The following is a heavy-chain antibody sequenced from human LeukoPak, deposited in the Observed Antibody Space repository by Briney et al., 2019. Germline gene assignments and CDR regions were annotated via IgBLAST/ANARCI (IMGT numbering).Heavy chain of an antibody. CDR3: ARGAPDALAVEYNWLDP. J-gene: IGHJ5*02. D-gene: IGHD2-15*01. Sequence: SETLSLTCTVSRGSISGYYWRWIRQPAGKGLEWIGRIHITQTTNYNPSLESRVTMSVDPSKDQFSLRLRSVTAADTAVYYCARGAPDALAVEYNWLDPWGQGTLVTVSS. CDR1: RGSISGYY. V-gene: IGHV4-4*07. CDR2: IHITQTT.